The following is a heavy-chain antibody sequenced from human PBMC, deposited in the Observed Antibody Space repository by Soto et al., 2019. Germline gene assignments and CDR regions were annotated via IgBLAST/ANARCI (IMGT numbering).Heavy chain of an antibody. CDR3: ARVFSHVYYDFWTGYWGEGMDV. J-gene: IGHJ6*02. D-gene: IGHD3-3*01. Sequence: NPSETLSLTCTVSGGSISSYYWSWIRQPPGKGLEWIGYIYYSGSTNYNPSLKSRVTISVDTSKNQFSLKLSSVTAADTAVYYCARVFSHVYYDFWTGYWGEGMDVWGQGTPVTVSS. CDR1: GGSISSYY. V-gene: IGHV4-59*01. CDR2: IYYSGST.